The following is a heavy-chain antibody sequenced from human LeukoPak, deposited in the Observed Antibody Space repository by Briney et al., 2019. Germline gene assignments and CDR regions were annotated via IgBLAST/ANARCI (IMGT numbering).Heavy chain of an antibody. V-gene: IGHV3-7*01. CDR3: ARAGHDAFDI. CDR1: GFSLSNYW. D-gene: IGHD5-12*01. CDR2: IKQDGSEK. J-gene: IGHJ3*02. Sequence: GGSLRLSCAASGFSLSNYWMNWVRQAPGKGLEWVANIKQDGSEKNYVDSVKGRFSISRDNAKNSLILQMNSLRDEDTAVCYCARAGHDAFDIWGQGTMDTVSS.